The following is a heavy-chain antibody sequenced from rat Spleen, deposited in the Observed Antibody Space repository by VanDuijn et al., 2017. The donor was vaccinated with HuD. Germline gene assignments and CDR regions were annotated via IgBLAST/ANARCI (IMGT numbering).Heavy chain of an antibody. CDR2: INKDSRTI. CDR3: VSERLGVEG. D-gene: IGHD4-3*01. V-gene: IGHV4-2*01. CDR1: GFNFNDYW. Sequence: EVKLVESGGGLVQPGRSLKLSCAASGFNFNDYWMGWVRQAPGKGREWIGEINKDSRTIKYTPSLKDKFTIPRDNSQTTLYLQRNKRGSEDTAIYYCVSERLGVEGWGQGVMVTVSS. J-gene: IGHJ2*01.